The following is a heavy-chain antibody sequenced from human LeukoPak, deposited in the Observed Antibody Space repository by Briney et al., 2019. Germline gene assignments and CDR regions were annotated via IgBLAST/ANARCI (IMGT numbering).Heavy chain of an antibody. J-gene: IGHJ3*02. CDR2: ISGSGGST. CDR3: ATGRLRFLEWLSAFDI. D-gene: IGHD3-3*01. V-gene: IGHV3-23*01. CDR1: GFTFSSYA. Sequence: GGSLRLSCAASGFTFSSYAMSWVRQAPGEGLEWVSAISGSGGSTYHADSVKGRFTISRDNSKNTLYLQMNSLRAEDTAVYYCATGRLRFLEWLSAFDIWGQGTMVTVSS.